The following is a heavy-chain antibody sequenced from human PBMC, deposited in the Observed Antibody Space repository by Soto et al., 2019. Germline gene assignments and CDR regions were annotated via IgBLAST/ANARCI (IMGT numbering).Heavy chain of an antibody. CDR1: AGSFSDYY. V-gene: IGHV4-34*01. CDR3: VRGHRLKWYFDL. Sequence: QVQLQQWGAGLLKPSETLSLTCAVYAGSFSDYYWTWIRQPPGKGLEWIGEINHSGGTNYNPSLKSRVTISKDTSKNQFSLKLSSVTAADTAVYYCVRGHRLKWYFDLWGRGTLVTVSS. J-gene: IGHJ2*01. D-gene: IGHD6-19*01. CDR2: INHSGGT.